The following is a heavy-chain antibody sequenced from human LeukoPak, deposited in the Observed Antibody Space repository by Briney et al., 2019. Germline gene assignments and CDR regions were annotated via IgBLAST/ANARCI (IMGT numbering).Heavy chain of an antibody. J-gene: IGHJ6*03. V-gene: IGHV3-48*03. CDR1: GFTFSSYE. CDR2: IDTSGSTI. Sequence: GGSLRLSCAASGFTFSSYEMNWVRQAPGKGLEWVSYIDTSGSTIHYADSVKGRFTISRDNAKTSLYLQMNSLRAEDTAVYYCARDRRVTRLFSSRNYYYMDVWGKGTTVTVSS. D-gene: IGHD2-21*02. CDR3: ARDRRVTRLFSSRNYYYMDV.